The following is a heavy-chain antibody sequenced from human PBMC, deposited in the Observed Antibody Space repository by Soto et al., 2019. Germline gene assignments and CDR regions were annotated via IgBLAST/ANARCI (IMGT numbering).Heavy chain of an antibody. V-gene: IGHV3-15*07. D-gene: IGHD2-15*01. J-gene: IGHJ6*02. CDR1: GLTISNAW. CDR2: IKTNTEGGTT. CDR3: TTVSVAGV. Sequence: EVQLVESGGGFIYPGGSLRLSCAASGLTISNAWMNWVRQAPGKGLECVGRIKTNTEGGTTDYAAAVKGRFTVSRDDSKTTLYLQMSSLKAEDPAVYYCTTVSVAGVWGQGTTVTVSS.